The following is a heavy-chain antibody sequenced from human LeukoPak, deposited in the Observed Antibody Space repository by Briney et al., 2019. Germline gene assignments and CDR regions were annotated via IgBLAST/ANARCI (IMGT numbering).Heavy chain of an antibody. CDR3: ARDLLLPPGMDV. Sequence: GGSLRLSCAASGFTFSSHWMHWVRQAPGKGLVWVSRINSDGSSTSYADSVKGRSTISRNNAKNTLYLQMNSLRAEDTAVYYCARDLLLPPGMDVWGQGTTVTVSS. J-gene: IGHJ6*02. CDR1: GFTFSSHW. V-gene: IGHV3-74*01. D-gene: IGHD3-22*01. CDR2: INSDGSST.